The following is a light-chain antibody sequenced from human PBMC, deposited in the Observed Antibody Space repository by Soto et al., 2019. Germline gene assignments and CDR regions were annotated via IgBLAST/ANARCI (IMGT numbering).Light chain of an antibody. CDR1: QSISNF. Sequence: DIQMTQSPSSLSASVGDRVTITCRASQSISNFLNWYQQTPGRAPKLLIYDASDLQSGVPSRFSGSGSGTDFTLTISSLQPEDFATYYCQQSYSTPRTFGPGTTVDIK. V-gene: IGKV1-39*01. CDR2: DAS. J-gene: IGKJ1*01. CDR3: QQSYSTPRT.